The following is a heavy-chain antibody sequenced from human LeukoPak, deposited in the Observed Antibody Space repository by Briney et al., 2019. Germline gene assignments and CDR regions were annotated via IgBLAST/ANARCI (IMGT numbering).Heavy chain of an antibody. Sequence: SESLSLTCAVYGGSFSGYYWSWIRHPPGKGLEWIGEINHSGSTNYNPSLKSRVTISVDTSKNQFSLKLSSVTAADTAVYYCAREVLIQYRTFNWFDPWGQGTLVTVSS. V-gene: IGHV4-34*01. J-gene: IGHJ5*02. CDR1: GGSFSGYY. CDR3: AREVLIQYRTFNWFDP. D-gene: IGHD4-11*01. CDR2: INHSGST.